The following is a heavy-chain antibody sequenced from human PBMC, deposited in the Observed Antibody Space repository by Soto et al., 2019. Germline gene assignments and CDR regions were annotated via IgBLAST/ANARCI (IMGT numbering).Heavy chain of an antibody. CDR2: ISSTSSTI. J-gene: IGHJ4*02. CDR1: GFTFSDYT. CDR3: TRSSVSEY. D-gene: IGHD3-16*01. V-gene: IGHV3-48*01. Sequence: EVQLVESGGDLVQPGGSLRLSCAASGFTFSDYTMNWVRQAPGRGLEWVSSISSTSSTIYYADSVKGRSTTSRDNAKNSLYLQMNSLRAGDTAVYYCTRSSVSEYWGQGTLVTVSS.